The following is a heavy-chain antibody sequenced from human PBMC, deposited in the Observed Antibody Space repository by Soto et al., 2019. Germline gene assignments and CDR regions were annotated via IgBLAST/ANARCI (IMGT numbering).Heavy chain of an antibody. V-gene: IGHV3-53*01. J-gene: IGHJ4*02. CDR3: ATRTPAVPAAIGRGGYFDY. D-gene: IGHD2-2*01. Sequence: LRLSCAASGFTVSSNYMSWVRQAPGKGLEWVSVIYSGGSTYYADSVKGRFTISRDNSKNTLYLQMNSLRAEDTAVYYCATRTPAVPAAIGRGGYFDYWGQGTLVTVSS. CDR1: GFTVSSNY. CDR2: IYSGGST.